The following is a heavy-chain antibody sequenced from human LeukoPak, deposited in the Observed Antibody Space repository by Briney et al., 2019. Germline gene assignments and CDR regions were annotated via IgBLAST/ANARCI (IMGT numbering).Heavy chain of an antibody. CDR3: ARGGDPHYGMDV. CDR2: IYYSGST. V-gene: IGHV4-59*01. CDR1: GGSISSYY. Sequence: SETLSLTCTVSGGSISSYYWSWIRQPPGKGLEWIGYIYYSGSTNYIPSLKSRVTISADTSNNQFSLKLSSVTAADTAVYYCARGGDPHYGMDVWGQGTTVTVSS. D-gene: IGHD2-21*01. J-gene: IGHJ6*02.